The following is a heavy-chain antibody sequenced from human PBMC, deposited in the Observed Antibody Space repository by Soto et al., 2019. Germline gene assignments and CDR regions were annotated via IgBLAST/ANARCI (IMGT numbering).Heavy chain of an antibody. D-gene: IGHD6-13*01. CDR1: GGTFSSYS. V-gene: IGHV1-69*01. CDR2: SITIFRTA. Sequence: QVQLVQSGAEVKKPGSSVKVSCKASGGTFSSYSISWVRQAPGQGLEWMGGSITIFRTANYAQKFQGRVTITADESTSTVYMELSSLRSEDTAVYYCARRGQHRKASYYYDMDVWGQGTTVTVSS. CDR3: ARRGQHRKASYYYDMDV. J-gene: IGHJ6*01.